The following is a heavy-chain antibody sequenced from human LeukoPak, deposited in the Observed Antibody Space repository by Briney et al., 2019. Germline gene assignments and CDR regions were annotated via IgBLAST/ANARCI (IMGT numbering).Heavy chain of an antibody. Sequence: SETLSLTCTVSGGSISSSSYDWGWIRQPPGKGLEWIGSIYYSGSTYYNPSLKSRVTISVDTSKSQFSLKLSSVTAAGTAVYYCARGGPNSSGWRIDYWGQGTLVTVSS. D-gene: IGHD6-19*01. CDR3: ARGGPNSSGWRIDY. V-gene: IGHV4-39*07. J-gene: IGHJ4*02. CDR1: GGSISSSSYD. CDR2: IYYSGST.